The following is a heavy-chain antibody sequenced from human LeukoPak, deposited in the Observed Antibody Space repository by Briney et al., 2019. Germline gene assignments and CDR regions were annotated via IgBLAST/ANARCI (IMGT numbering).Heavy chain of an antibody. CDR1: GFTFNKYV. J-gene: IGHJ4*02. V-gene: IGHV3-23*01. CDR3: ARWGVDKGEWRDYVDN. D-gene: IGHD3-16*01. CDR2: VNYDGAHT. Sequence: PGGSLRLSCAASGFTFNKYVMSWVRHAPGKGLECVSSVNYDGAHTDYADSVKGRFTISRDNSKSTLYLQMNGLRVEDTAMYYCARWGVDKGEWRDYVDNWGQGTLVIVSS.